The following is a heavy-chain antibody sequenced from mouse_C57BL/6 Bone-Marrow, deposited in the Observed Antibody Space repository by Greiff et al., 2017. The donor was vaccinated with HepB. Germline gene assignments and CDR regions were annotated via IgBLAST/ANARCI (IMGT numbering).Heavy chain of an antibody. CDR2: INSDGGST. CDR1: EYEFPSHD. D-gene: IGHD4-1*01. J-gene: IGHJ4*01. V-gene: IGHV5-2*01. CDR3: ARRLTGTYAMDY. Sequence: EVKLVESGGGLVQPGESLKLSCESNEYEFPSHDMSWVRKTPEKRLELVAAINSDGGSTYYPDTMERRFTISRDNTKKTLYLQMSSLRSEDTALYYCARRLTGTYAMDYWGQGTSVTVSS.